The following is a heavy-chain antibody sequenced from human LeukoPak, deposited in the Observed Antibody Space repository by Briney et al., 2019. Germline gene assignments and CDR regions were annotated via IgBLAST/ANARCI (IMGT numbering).Heavy chain of an antibody. J-gene: IGHJ4*02. D-gene: IGHD3-22*01. CDR1: GGSFSGYY. CDR2: INHSGST. Sequence: SETLSLTCAVYGGSFSGYYWSWIRQPPGKGLEWIGEINHSGSTNYNPSLKSRVTISVDRSKNQFSLKLSSVTAADTAVYYCARGDFDYDSSGSYDYWGQGTLVTVSS. V-gene: IGHV4-34*01. CDR3: ARGDFDYDSSGSYDY.